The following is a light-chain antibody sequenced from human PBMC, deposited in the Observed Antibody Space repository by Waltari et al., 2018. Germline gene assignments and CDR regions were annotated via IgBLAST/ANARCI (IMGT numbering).Light chain of an antibody. CDR2: AAS. V-gene: IGKV1-9*01. CDR3: QQLSTYPLT. CDR1: QGLSSS. J-gene: IGKJ4*01. Sequence: DIQLTQSPSFLSVSVGDRVPITCRASQGLSSSLAWYQQKPGKAPKLLVYAASSLQSGVPSRFSGSGSGKEFTLTISSLQPEDFASYYCQQLSTYPLTIGGGTKVEIK.